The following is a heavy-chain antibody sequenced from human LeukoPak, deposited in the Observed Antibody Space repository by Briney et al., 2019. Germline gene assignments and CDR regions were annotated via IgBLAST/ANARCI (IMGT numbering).Heavy chain of an antibody. J-gene: IGHJ4*02. Sequence: QPGGSLRLSCAASGFTFSSYGMHWVRQAPGKGLEWVAFIRYDGSNKYYADSVKGRFTISRDNSKNTLYLQMNSLRAGDTAVYYCAKKNGYVDWGEYYFDYWGQGTLVTVSS. CDR1: GFTFSSYG. D-gene: IGHD5-12*01. CDR2: IRYDGSNK. CDR3: AKKNGYVDWGEYYFDY. V-gene: IGHV3-30*02.